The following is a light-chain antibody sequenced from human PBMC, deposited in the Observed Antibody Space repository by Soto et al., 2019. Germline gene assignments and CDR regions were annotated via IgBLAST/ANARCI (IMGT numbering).Light chain of an antibody. J-gene: IGKJ1*01. CDR3: QQLKSYPQT. CDR2: AAS. CDR1: QSISNH. Sequence: DIQMTQSPSSLSASVEDRVIITCRASQSISNHLNWYQQKPGKAPKLLMYAASTLQSGVPSRFSGSGSGTEFTLTISSLQPEDFATYYCQQLKSYPQTFGQGTKVDI. V-gene: IGKV1-17*01.